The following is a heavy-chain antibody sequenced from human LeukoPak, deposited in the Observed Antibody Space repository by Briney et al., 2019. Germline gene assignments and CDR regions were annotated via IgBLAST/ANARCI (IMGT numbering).Heavy chain of an antibody. J-gene: IGHJ4*02. CDR1: GFTFSSYS. CDR2: ISSSSSYI. CDR3: ARDVVATSRCDY. Sequence: GGSLRLSCAASGFTFSSYSMNWVRQAPGKGLEWVSSISSSSSYIYYADSVKGRFTISRDNAKNSLYLQMNSLRAEDTAVYYCARDVVATSRCDYWGQGTLVTVSS. V-gene: IGHV3-21*01. D-gene: IGHD5-12*01.